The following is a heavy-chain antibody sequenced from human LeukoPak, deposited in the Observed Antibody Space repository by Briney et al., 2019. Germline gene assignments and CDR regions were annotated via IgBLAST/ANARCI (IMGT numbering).Heavy chain of an antibody. V-gene: IGHV4-34*01. Sequence: PSETLSLTCAVYGGSFSGYYWSWIRQPPGKGLEWIGEINHSGSTNYNPFLKSRVTISVDTSKNQFSLKLSSVTAADTAVYYCARGGILTGYYTNYYYYGMDVWGQGTTVTVSS. J-gene: IGHJ6*02. CDR2: INHSGST. D-gene: IGHD3-9*01. CDR1: GGSFSGYY. CDR3: ARGGILTGYYTNYYYYGMDV.